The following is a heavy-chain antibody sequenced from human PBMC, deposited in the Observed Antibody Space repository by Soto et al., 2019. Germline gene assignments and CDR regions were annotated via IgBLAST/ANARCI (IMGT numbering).Heavy chain of an antibody. CDR1: GGSFSGYY. CDR2: INHSGTT. J-gene: IGHJ4*02. V-gene: IGHV4-34*01. Sequence: SETLSLTCAVYGGSFSGYYGHWIRQPPGKGLEWIGEINHSGTTNYNPSLKSRVTISVDTSKNQFSLKLTSVTAADTAVYYCARQNYGDYFDHWGQGTLVTVSS. CDR3: ARQNYGDYFDH. D-gene: IGHD4-17*01.